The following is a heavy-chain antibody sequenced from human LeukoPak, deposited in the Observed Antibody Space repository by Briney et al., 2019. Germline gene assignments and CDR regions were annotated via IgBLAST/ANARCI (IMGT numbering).Heavy chain of an antibody. J-gene: IGHJ6*02. CDR3: AKDPGDSSSWYYRGIYYYYYYGMDV. CDR1: GFTVSSNY. V-gene: IGHV3-53*05. D-gene: IGHD6-13*01. Sequence: GGSLRLSCAASGFTVSSNYMSWVRQAPGKGLEWVSVIYSGGSTYYADSVKGRFTISRDNSKNTLYLQMNSLRAEDTAVYYCAKDPGDSSSWYYRGIYYYYYYGMDVWGQGTTVTVSS. CDR2: IYSGGST.